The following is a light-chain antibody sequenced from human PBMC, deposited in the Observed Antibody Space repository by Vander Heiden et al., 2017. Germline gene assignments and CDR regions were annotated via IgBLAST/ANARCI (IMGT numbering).Light chain of an antibody. V-gene: IGLV2-8*01. Sequence: QSALTQPPSASGSPGQSVTISCTGTSSDIGNYNFVSWYQQHPDKAPKLIIYEVSKRPSGVPDRFSGSKSGTTASLTVSGLQAEDEAGYYCSSYAGSNNLVFGGGTKLTVL. J-gene: IGLJ3*02. CDR3: SSYAGSNNLV. CDR2: EVS. CDR1: SSDIGNYNF.